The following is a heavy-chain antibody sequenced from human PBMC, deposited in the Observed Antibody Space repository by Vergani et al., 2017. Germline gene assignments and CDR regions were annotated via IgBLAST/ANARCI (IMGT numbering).Heavy chain of an antibody. V-gene: IGHV4-4*02. CDR1: GGSISSSNW. CDR3: ARGPMTTVTAPS. D-gene: IGHD4-17*01. Sequence: QVQLQESGPGLVKPSGTLSLTCAVSGGSISSSNWWSWVRQPPGKGLEWIGEIYHSGSTYYNPSLKSRVTISVDTSKNQFSLKLSSVTAADTAVYYCARGPMTTVTAPSWGQGTLVTVSS. CDR2: IYHSGST. J-gene: IGHJ4*02.